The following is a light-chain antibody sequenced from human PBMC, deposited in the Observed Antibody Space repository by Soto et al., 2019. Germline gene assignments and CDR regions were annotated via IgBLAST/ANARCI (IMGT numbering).Light chain of an antibody. CDR3: LHYKDWPRWT. Sequence: EIVLTQSPATLSVSPGERATLSCRASQTVGNTLAWYQQQPGQTPRLLIYGASTTATGIPARFSDSGSGTEFTLTIDRLQSEDFAVYYCLHYKDWPRWTFGQGTKVEVK. CDR1: QTVGNT. J-gene: IGKJ1*01. V-gene: IGKV3-15*01. CDR2: GAS.